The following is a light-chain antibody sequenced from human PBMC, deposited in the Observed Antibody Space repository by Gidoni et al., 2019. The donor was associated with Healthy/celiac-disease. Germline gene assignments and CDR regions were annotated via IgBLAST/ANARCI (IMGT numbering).Light chain of an antibody. Sequence: QSVLTQPPSASGTPGQRFTISCSGISSNIGSNTVNWYQQLPGTAPKLLIYSNNQRPSGVPDRFSGSKSGTSASLAISGLQSEDEADYYCAAWDDSLNGPVFGGGTKLTVL. J-gene: IGLJ3*02. CDR1: SSNIGSNT. CDR3: AAWDDSLNGPV. V-gene: IGLV1-44*01. CDR2: SNN.